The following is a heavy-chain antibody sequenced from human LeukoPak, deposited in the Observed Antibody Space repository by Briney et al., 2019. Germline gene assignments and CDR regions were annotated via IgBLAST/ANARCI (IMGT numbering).Heavy chain of an antibody. CDR1: GFTFSSYE. D-gene: IGHD3-22*01. V-gene: IGHV3-48*03. J-gene: IGHJ4*02. CDR2: ISSSGSTI. Sequence: GGSLRLSCAASGFTFSSYEMNWVRQAPGKGLEWVSYISSSGSTIYYADSVKGRFTISRDNAKNTLYLQMNSLRADDTAVYYCATDSSPDFWGQGTLVTVSS. CDR3: ATDSSPDF.